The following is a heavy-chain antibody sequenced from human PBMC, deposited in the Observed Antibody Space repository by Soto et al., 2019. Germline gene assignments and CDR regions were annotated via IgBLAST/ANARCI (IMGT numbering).Heavy chain of an antibody. J-gene: IGHJ6*02. CDR3: ARDLRDYSNNYYYYGMDV. V-gene: IGHV1-46*01. Sequence: GAPVKVSRKASGYTFTRHDMHLGRPAPGQRFEWMGIINPSGGSTSYAQKFQGRVTMTRDTSTSTVYMELSSLRSEDTAVYYCARDLRDYSNNYYYYGMDVWGQGTTVTV. D-gene: IGHD4-4*01. CDR1: GYTFTRHD. CDR2: INPSGGST.